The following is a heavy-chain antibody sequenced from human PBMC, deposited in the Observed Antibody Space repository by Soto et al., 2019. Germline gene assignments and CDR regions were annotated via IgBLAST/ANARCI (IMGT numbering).Heavy chain of an antibody. D-gene: IGHD3-22*01. Sequence: PGGSLRLSCAASEFTFSSYAMSWVRQAPGKGLEWVSGISGSGGSTYYADYVKGRFTISRDNSKNTLYLQMNSLRAEDTAVYNWARDRTYYYDSSGSGVFYYWGQGTLVTVSS. CDR3: ARDRTYYYDSSGSGVFYY. V-gene: IGHV3-23*01. CDR2: ISGSGGST. CDR1: EFTFSSYA. J-gene: IGHJ4*02.